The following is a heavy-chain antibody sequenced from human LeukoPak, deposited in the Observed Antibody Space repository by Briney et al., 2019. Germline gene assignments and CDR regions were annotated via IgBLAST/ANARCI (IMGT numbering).Heavy chain of an antibody. CDR2: VNWNGDSI. Sequence: GGSLRLSCAASGFTFDDYAMSWVRQAPGKGLEWVSGVNWNGDSIGYADSVKGRFTVFRDNAKNSLYLQMNSLRAEDTAFYYRARDLRNVVVVAASLDYWGQGALVTVSS. V-gene: IGHV3-20*04. CDR3: ARDLRNVVVVAASLDY. J-gene: IGHJ4*02. CDR1: GFTFDDYA. D-gene: IGHD2-15*01.